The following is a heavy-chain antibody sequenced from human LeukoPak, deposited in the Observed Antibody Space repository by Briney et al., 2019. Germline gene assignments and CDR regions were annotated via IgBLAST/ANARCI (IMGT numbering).Heavy chain of an antibody. Sequence: GGSLRLSCEASGFTFSSYGMYWVRQAPGKGLEWVGRIKRKSDGGTTDYAAPVKGRFTISRDDSKNTLYLQMNSLKSEDTAVYYCTTELDIRPNHYWGQGTLVTVSS. V-gene: IGHV3-15*01. D-gene: IGHD3-22*01. CDR2: IKRKSDGGTT. CDR1: GFTFSSYG. CDR3: TTELDIRPNHY. J-gene: IGHJ4*02.